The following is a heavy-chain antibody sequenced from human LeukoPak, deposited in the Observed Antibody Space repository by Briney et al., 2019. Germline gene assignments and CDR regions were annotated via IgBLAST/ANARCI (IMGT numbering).Heavy chain of an antibody. V-gene: IGHV3-21*01. J-gene: IGHJ6*03. CDR1: GFTFSSCG. D-gene: IGHD3-10*01. CDR3: ARWNSGSYYNVSFDYYYMDV. Sequence: GGSLRLSCAASGFTFSSCGMNWVRQAPGKGLEWVSSITTSSTYIYYADSLRGRFTISRDNAKNSLYLQMNSLRAEDTAVYYCARWNSGSYYNVSFDYYYMDVWGKGTTVTISS. CDR2: ITTSSTYI.